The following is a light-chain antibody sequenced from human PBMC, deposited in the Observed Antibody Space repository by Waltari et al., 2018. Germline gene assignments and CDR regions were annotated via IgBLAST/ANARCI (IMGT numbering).Light chain of an antibody. Sequence: QSVLTQPPPVSWAPGQRVTIPCPASRFNIGPGYHVPWYQQLPGAAPKLLIYAYSNRPSGVPDRFSGSKSGTSASLAITGLQAEDEADYYCQSYDSGLLGSVFGGGTKLTVL. CDR2: AYS. CDR1: RFNIGPGYH. CDR3: QSYDSGLLGSV. V-gene: IGLV1-40*01. J-gene: IGLJ3*02.